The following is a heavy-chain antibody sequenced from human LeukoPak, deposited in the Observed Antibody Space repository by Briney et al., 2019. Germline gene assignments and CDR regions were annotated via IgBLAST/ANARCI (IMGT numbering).Heavy chain of an antibody. V-gene: IGHV3-7*03. Sequence: PGGSLRLSCAASGFTFSNYWMSWVRQAPGKELEWVANIKPDGTTKFYVDSVKGRFTISRDNALNSLYLQMNSLRAEDTAIYYCARSIPYGTTWYGRSDYWGQGTLVTVSS. CDR1: GFTFSNYW. CDR3: ARSIPYGTTWYGRSDY. CDR2: IKPDGTTK. D-gene: IGHD6-13*01. J-gene: IGHJ4*02.